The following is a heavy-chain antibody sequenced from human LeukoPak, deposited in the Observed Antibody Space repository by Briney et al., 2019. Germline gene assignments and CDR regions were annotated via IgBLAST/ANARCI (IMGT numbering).Heavy chain of an antibody. CDR1: AFTFDSYD. V-gene: IGHV3-33*01. CDR2: IWFNGGIK. J-gene: IGHJ4*02. D-gene: IGHD3-22*01. Sequence: GGSLRLSCVAAAFTFDSYDMHWVGQAPGKGLEWVAIIWFNGGIKYYADSVKGRFTIYRDNSKNSLYLQMNSLRAEDTAVYYCSRLFDSSGSQNNWGQGTQVTVSS. CDR3: SRLFDSSGSQNN.